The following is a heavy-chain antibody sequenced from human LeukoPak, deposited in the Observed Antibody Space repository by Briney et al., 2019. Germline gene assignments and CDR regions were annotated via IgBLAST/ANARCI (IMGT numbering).Heavy chain of an antibody. J-gene: IGHJ6*02. CDR1: GDSIRNRSYY. CDR3: ARVAAGTYWYYAMDV. V-gene: IGHV4-39*07. Sequence: PSETLSLTCSVSGDSIRNRSYYWGWIRQPPGKGLAWIGGISYTGSTYCNPSLQSRVTISADMSKNHLSVKLSSVTAADTAVYYCARVAAGTYWYYAMDVWGQGTTVTVSS. CDR2: ISYTGST. D-gene: IGHD2-15*01.